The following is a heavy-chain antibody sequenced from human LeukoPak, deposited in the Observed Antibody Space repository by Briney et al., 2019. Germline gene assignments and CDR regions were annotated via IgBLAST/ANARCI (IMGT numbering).Heavy chain of an antibody. CDR2: ISHSGGST. D-gene: IGHD3-22*01. CDR1: GGTFSSYA. J-gene: IGHJ3*02. Sequence: PGGSLRLSCAASGGTFSSYAMSWVRQSPGKGLEWVSGISHSGGSTYYADSVKGLVTISRDNSKKTMYLQMNSMRAEDTAVYYCAKGYGTMIDDAFDIWGQGTMVTVSS. V-gene: IGHV3-23*01. CDR3: AKGYGTMIDDAFDI.